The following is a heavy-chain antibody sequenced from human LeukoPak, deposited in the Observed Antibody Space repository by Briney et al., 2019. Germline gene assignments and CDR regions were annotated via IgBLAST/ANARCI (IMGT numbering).Heavy chain of an antibody. D-gene: IGHD2-2*01. CDR1: GGSISSGGYY. CDR2: IYYSGST. V-gene: IGHV4-31*03. J-gene: IGHJ5*02. CDR3: ARATGWGLYCSSTSCYVPWFDP. Sequence: PSQTLSLTCTVSGGSISSGGYYWSWIRQHPGKGLEWIGYIYYSGSTYYNPSLKSRVTISVDTSKNQFSLKLSSVTAADTAVYYCARATGWGLYCSSTSCYVPWFDPWGQGTLVTVSS.